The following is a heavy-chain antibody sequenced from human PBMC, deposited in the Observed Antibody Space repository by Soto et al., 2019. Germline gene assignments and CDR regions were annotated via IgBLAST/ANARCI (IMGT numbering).Heavy chain of an antibody. V-gene: IGHV3-33*01. CDR2: IWYDGRDK. Sequence: QEQLVESGGGVVQPGRSLRLSCVASGFTFSSYGMHWVRQAPGKGLEWVAVIWYDGRDKYYSDSVKGLFTISRDDSKNTLYLQMNSLRVEDTAVYYCARFSAANMDVWGQGTTVIVSS. J-gene: IGHJ6*02. D-gene: IGHD6-25*01. CDR1: GFTFSSYG. CDR3: ARFSAANMDV.